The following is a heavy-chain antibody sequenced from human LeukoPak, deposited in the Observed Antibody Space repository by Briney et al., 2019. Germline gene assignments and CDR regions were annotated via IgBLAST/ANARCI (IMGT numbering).Heavy chain of an antibody. CDR3: ARHEGVSPRGPRNAFDI. J-gene: IGHJ3*02. Sequence: SETLSLTCTVSGGSISSSSYYWGWIRQPPGKGLEWIGGIYYSGSTYYNPSLKSRVTISVDTSKNQFSLKLSSVTAADTAVYYCARHEGVSPRGPRNAFDIWGQGTMVTVSS. CDR1: GGSISSSSYY. D-gene: IGHD3-10*01. V-gene: IGHV4-39*01. CDR2: IYYSGST.